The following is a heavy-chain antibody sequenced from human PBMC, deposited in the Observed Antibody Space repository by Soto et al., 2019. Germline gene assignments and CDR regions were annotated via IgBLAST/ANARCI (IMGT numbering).Heavy chain of an antibody. V-gene: IGHV4-39*01. Sequence: SVTVSLTCSSSGGASISSSYYWGWIRQPPGKGPEWIGGIYYSGSTDYNPSLKSRVTISVDTSKNQFSLKLSSVPAADTAVYYCARTGHHSWELDWFDPWGQGTLVTVSA. CDR2: IYYSGST. J-gene: IGHJ5*02. CDR3: ARTGHHSWELDWFDP. D-gene: IGHD1-26*01. CDR1: GGASISSSYY.